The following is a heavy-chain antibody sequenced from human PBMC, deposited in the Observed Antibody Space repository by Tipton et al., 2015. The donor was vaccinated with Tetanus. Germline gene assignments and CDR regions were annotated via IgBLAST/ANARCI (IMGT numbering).Heavy chain of an antibody. D-gene: IGHD3-9*01. Sequence: TLSLTCTVSGDSISSSEYYWGWIRQPPGEGLEWIASVYYDGSAYTNPSLKSRIAISIDTSGSQFSLKVHSVTAADTAVYYCARLGYDILTGYHYDYWGQGTLVTVSS. V-gene: IGHV4-39*01. CDR3: ARLGYDILTGYHYDY. CDR2: VYYDGSA. J-gene: IGHJ4*02. CDR1: GDSISSSEYY.